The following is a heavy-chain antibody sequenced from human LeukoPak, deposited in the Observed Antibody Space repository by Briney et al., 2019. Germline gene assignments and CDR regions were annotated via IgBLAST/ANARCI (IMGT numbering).Heavy chain of an antibody. V-gene: IGHV3-30*18. CDR3: AKDSCSSTSCYEDF. CDR2: ISYDGSNK. Sequence: GGSLRLSCAASGFTFINYGMHWVRQAPGKGLEWVAVISYDGSNKYYSDSVKGRFTISRDNSKNTLYLQMNSLRAEDTGVYYCAKDSCSSTSCYEDFWGQGTLVTVSS. CDR1: GFTFINYG. D-gene: IGHD2-2*01. J-gene: IGHJ4*02.